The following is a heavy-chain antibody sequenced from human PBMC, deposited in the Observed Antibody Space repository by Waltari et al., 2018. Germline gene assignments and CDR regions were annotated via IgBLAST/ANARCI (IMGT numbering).Heavy chain of an antibody. CDR3: ARGPQAAVALDV. CDR1: GGSFSGYY. V-gene: IGHV4-34*01. CDR2: INHSGST. J-gene: IGHJ6*04. D-gene: IGHD6-19*01. Sequence: QVQLQQWGAGLLKPSETLSLTCAVSGGSFSGYYWSWIRQPPGKGLEWIGEINHSGSTNYNPSLKSRVTISVDTSKNQFSLKLSSVTAADTAVYYCARGPQAAVALDVWGKGTTVTVSS.